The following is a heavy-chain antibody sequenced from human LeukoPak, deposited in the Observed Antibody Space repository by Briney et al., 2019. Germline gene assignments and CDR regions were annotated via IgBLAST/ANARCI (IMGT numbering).Heavy chain of an antibody. Sequence: GGSLRLSCAASGFTFSSYSMNWVRQAPGKGLEWVSSISSSSSYIYYADSVKGRFTISRDNAKNSLYLQMNSLRAEDTAVYYCARHYDFWSGYYPQGCMDVWVQGTTVTVSS. CDR3: ARHYDFWSGYYPQGCMDV. J-gene: IGHJ6*02. CDR1: GFTFSSYS. CDR2: ISSSSSYI. D-gene: IGHD3-3*01. V-gene: IGHV3-21*01.